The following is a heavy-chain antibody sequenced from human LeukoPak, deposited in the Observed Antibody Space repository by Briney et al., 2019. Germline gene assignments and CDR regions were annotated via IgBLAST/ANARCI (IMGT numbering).Heavy chain of an antibody. J-gene: IGHJ4*02. CDR3: ASSSSRYFDWLFKY. Sequence: GGSLGLSCAASGFTFSSYEMNWVRQAPGKGLEWVSYISSSGSTIYYADSVKGRFTISRDNAKNSLYLQMNSLRAEDTALYYCASSSSRYFDWLFKYWGQGTLVTVSS. CDR2: ISSSGSTI. CDR1: GFTFSSYE. V-gene: IGHV3-48*03. D-gene: IGHD3-9*01.